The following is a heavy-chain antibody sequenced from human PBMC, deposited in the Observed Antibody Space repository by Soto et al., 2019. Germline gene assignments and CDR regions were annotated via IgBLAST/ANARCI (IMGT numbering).Heavy chain of an antibody. CDR1: GFTFSSYD. D-gene: IGHD3-10*01. J-gene: IGHJ4*02. CDR3: AREFAPGSPNYDY. V-gene: IGHV3-23*01. Sequence: PGGSLRLSCAASGFTFSSYDMHWVRQATGKGLEWVSTFTRSGNTYYADSVKGRFTISRDNSKNTLYLQMDSLRAEDTAVYYCAREFAPGSPNYDYWGLGTLVTVSS. CDR2: FTRSGNT.